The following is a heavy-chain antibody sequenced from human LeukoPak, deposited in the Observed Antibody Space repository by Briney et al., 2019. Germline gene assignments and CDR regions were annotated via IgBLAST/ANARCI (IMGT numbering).Heavy chain of an antibody. D-gene: IGHD3-22*01. J-gene: IGHJ5*02. CDR1: GGSISSSIYH. V-gene: IGHV4-39*07. Sequence: PSETLSLTCTVSGGSISSSIYHWGWIRQSPGKGLEWIGTVDNPGSTHYNPSLKSRVTISVDTSKNQFSLKLSSVTAADTAVYYCARGLQGKTYYYDSSGYWFDPWGQGTLVTVSS. CDR3: ARGLQGKTYYYDSSGYWFDP. CDR2: VDNPGST.